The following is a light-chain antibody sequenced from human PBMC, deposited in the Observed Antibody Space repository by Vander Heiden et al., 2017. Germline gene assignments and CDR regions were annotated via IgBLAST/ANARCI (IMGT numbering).Light chain of an antibody. J-gene: IGLJ1*01. V-gene: IGLV1-40*01. CDR2: DNN. CDR3: QSYDSSLSSYV. CDR1: SSNIGAGYD. Sequence: QSVLTQPPSVSGAPGQRVTISCTGSSSNIGAGYDVYWYQQLPGTAPELLLYDNNSRSSGVPDRFSGSKSGTAASLAITGLQAEDEADYYCQSYDSSLSSYVFATGTRVTVL.